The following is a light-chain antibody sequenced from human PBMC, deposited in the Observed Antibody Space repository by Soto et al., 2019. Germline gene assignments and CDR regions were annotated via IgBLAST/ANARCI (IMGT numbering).Light chain of an antibody. V-gene: IGKV2-28*01. Sequence: DIVMTQSPLSLPVTPGEPASISCRSSQSLLHSNGYNYLDWYLQKPGQSPQLLIYLGSNRASGVPDRLSGSGSGTDFTLKISRVEAEDVGVYYCMQALQTPQTVGQGTKVDIX. J-gene: IGKJ1*01. CDR1: QSLLHSNGYNY. CDR2: LGS. CDR3: MQALQTPQT.